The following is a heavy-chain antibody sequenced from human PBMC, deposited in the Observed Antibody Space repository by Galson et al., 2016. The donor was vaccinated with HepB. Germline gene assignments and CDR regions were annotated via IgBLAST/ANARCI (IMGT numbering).Heavy chain of an antibody. Sequence: SETLSLTCTVSGGSISSSNWWTWVRQSPGKGLEWIGEIYHSGNTNYNTSLKSRVTISVDKSKSQFFLRLSSVTAADTAVYFCAREGVSGGNSYFDYWGQGALVTVSS. CDR2: IYHSGNT. CDR1: GGSISSSNW. J-gene: IGHJ4*02. D-gene: IGHD4-23*01. CDR3: AREGVSGGNSYFDY. V-gene: IGHV4-4*02.